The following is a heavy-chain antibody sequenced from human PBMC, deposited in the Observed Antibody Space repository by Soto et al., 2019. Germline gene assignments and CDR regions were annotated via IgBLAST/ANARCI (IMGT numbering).Heavy chain of an antibody. Sequence: QVQLQESGPGLVKPSETLSLTCTVSGGSISSYYWSWIRQPPGKGLEWIGYIYYSGSTNYNPSLKSRVTISVDTSKNQFSLKLSSVTAADTAVYYCARHLETIVCGGDCHFDYWGQGTLVTVSS. CDR3: ARHLETIVCGGDCHFDY. CDR2: IYYSGST. J-gene: IGHJ4*02. CDR1: GGSISSYY. D-gene: IGHD2-21*01. V-gene: IGHV4-59*08.